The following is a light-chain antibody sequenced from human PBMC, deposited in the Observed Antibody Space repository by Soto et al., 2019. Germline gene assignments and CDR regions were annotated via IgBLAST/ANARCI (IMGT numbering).Light chain of an antibody. CDR2: TAS. CDR1: QNIGRW. J-gene: IGKJ1*01. Sequence: DIQMTQSPSILSASVADRVTITCRASQNIGRWLAWYQQKPGKAPKLLIYTASSLESGVPSRFSGSGSETEFTLTISSLQPDDFATYYCQQYDSYSWTFGQGTKVEIK. CDR3: QQYDSYSWT. V-gene: IGKV1-5*03.